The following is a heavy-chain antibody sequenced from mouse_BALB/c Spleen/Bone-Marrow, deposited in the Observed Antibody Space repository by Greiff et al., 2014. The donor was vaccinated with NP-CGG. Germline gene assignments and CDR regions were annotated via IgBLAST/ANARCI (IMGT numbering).Heavy chain of an antibody. D-gene: IGHD3-2*02. V-gene: IGHV1-62-2*01. CDR1: GYTFTEYI. J-gene: IGHJ3*01. Sequence: VKLVESGTELVKPGASVKLSCKASGYTFTEYIIHWVKQRSGQGLEWIGWFYPGSGSIKYNEKFKDKATLTADKSSSTVYMELSRLTSEDSAVYFCARHEDRLRAWFAYWGQGTLVTVSA. CDR2: FYPGSGSI. CDR3: ARHEDRLRAWFAY.